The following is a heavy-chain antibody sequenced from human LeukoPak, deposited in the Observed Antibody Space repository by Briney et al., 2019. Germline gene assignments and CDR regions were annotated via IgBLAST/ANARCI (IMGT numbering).Heavy chain of an antibody. CDR2: IIPIFGTA. CDR3: ARDNSVGETAWWFDP. D-gene: IGHD1-26*01. CDR1: GGTFSSYA. V-gene: IGHV1-69*06. J-gene: IGHJ5*02. Sequence: SVKVSCKASGGTFSSYAISWVRQAPGQGLEWMGGIIPIFGTANYAQKFQGRVTITADKSTSTAYMELTSLTSDDTAVYYCARDNSVGETAWWFDPWGQGTLVTVSS.